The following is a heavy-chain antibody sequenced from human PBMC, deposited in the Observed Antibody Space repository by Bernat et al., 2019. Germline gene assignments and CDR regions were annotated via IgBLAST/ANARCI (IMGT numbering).Heavy chain of an antibody. CDR3: ARGLGIVGATTRWHFDY. CDR2: IYYSGST. D-gene: IGHD1-26*01. Sequence: QLQLQESGPGLVKPSETLSLTCTVSGGSISSSSYYWGWIRQPPGKGLEWIGSIYYSGSTYYNPSLKSRVTISVDTSKNQFSLKLSSVTAADTAVYYCARGLGIVGATTRWHFDYWGQGTLVTVSS. CDR1: GGSISSSSYY. J-gene: IGHJ4*02. V-gene: IGHV4-39*01.